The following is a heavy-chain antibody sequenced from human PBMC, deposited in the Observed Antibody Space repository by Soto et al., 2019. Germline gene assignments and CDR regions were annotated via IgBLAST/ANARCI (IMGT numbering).Heavy chain of an antibody. CDR2: VYHSGVT. V-gene: IGHV4-4*02. J-gene: IGHJ5*02. Sequence: SETLSLTCTVSGGSVTSSNYWSWVRQAPGKGLEWIGEVYHSGVTHYNPSLKSRVTMSVDKSKNHFSLNLRFVTAADTAVYYCARASPYSSGWDNWFDPWGQGTLVTVSS. D-gene: IGHD6-19*01. CDR1: GGSVTSSNY. CDR3: ARASPYSSGWDNWFDP.